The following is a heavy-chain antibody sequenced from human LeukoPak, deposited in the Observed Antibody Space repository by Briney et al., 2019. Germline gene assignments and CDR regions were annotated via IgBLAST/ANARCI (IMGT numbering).Heavy chain of an antibody. J-gene: IGHJ3*02. CDR3: AKDRGSSSWQRHDAFDM. CDR2: ISGSGCST. D-gene: IGHD6-13*01. Sequence: PWGSLTLSCVVSGFTVSSYAMSWVRQAPGKGLDWVSAISGSGCSTYYADSVKGRFTISRDNSKNTLYLQMNSLRAADTAVYYCAKDRGSSSWQRHDAFDMWRQGPMVTVSS. CDR1: GFTVSSYA. V-gene: IGHV3-23*01.